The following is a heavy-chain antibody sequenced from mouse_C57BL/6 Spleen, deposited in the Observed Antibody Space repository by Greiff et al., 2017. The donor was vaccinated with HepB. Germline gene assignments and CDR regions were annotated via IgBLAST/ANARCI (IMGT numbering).Heavy chain of an antibody. CDR2: ISSGGSYT. Sequence: DVKLVESGGDLVKPGGSLKLSCAASGFTFSSYGMSWVRQTPDKRLEWVATISSGGSYTYYPDSVKGRFTISRDNAKNTLYLQMSSLKSEDTAMYYCARKDGSSFYWYFDVWGTGTTVTVSS. CDR3: ARKDGSSFYWYFDV. CDR1: GFTFSSYG. D-gene: IGHD1-1*01. V-gene: IGHV5-6*02. J-gene: IGHJ1*03.